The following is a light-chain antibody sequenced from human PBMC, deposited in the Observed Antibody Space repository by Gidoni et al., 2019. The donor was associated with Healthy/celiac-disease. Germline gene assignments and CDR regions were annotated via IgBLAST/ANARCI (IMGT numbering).Light chain of an antibody. Sequence: DIVMTQSPLSLPVTHGEPASISCRSIQIHLHSNGYNYLDLYLQKPGQSPKLLIYLGSNRAYGVPDRFSGSGSGTDFKLKISRVEAEDVGVYYCMQALQTPQWTFGQGTKVEIK. CDR2: LGS. J-gene: IGKJ1*01. V-gene: IGKV2-28*01. CDR1: QIHLHSNGYNY. CDR3: MQALQTPQWT.